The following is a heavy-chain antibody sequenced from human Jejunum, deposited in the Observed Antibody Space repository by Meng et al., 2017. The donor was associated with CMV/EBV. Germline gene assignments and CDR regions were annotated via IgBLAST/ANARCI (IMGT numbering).Heavy chain of an antibody. D-gene: IGHD3-22*01. V-gene: IGHV3-30*02. J-gene: IGHJ4*02. Sequence: MPGVRQAQGKGLEWVAFTRFDGRHSYHADSVRGRFTSSRDNSKNTLYLQMNRLRAEDTAVYYCAKERRLGSTYYFDSSGYYFDRWGQGSLVTVSS. CDR3: AKERRLGSTYYFDSSGYYFDR. CDR2: TRFDGRHS.